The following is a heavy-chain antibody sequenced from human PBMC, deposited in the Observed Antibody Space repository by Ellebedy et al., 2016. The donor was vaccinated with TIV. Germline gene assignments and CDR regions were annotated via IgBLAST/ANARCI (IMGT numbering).Heavy chain of an antibody. Sequence: GGSLRLSCAASGFTFSSYAMHWVRQAPGKGLEYVSAISSNGGSTYYANSVKGRFTISRDNSENTLYLQMGSLRAEDMAVYYCARDEGRGGDCPDYWGQGTLVTVSS. J-gene: IGHJ4*02. CDR1: GFTFSSYA. CDR3: ARDEGRGGDCPDY. V-gene: IGHV3-64*01. D-gene: IGHD2-21*02. CDR2: ISSNGGST.